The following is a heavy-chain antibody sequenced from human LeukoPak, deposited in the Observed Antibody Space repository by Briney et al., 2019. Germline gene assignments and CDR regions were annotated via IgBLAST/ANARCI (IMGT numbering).Heavy chain of an antibody. D-gene: IGHD2-15*01. CDR3: ARASDCSGAACFDY. Sequence: SETLSLTCTVSGGSVSSGSYYWSWIRQPPGKGLEWIGYIYYSGSTNYNPSLKSRVTISVDTSKNQFSLKLSSVTAADTAVYYCARASDCSGAACFDYWGQGTLVTVSS. CDR2: IYYSGST. V-gene: IGHV4-61*01. CDR1: GGSVSSGSYY. J-gene: IGHJ4*02.